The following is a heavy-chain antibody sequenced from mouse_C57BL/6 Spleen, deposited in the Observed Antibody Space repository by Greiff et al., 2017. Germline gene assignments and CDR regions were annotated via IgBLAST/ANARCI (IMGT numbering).Heavy chain of an antibody. Sequence: VQLKESGGGLVQPGGSMKLSCVASGFTFSNYWMNWVRQSPEKGLEWVAQIRLKSDNYATHYAESVKGRFTISRYDSKSSVYLQMNNLRAEDTGIYYCTVDYDYVLGYWYFDVWGTGTTVTVSS. D-gene: IGHD2-4*01. CDR3: TVDYDYVLGYWYFDV. J-gene: IGHJ1*03. CDR2: IRLKSDNYAT. V-gene: IGHV6-3*01. CDR1: GFTFSNYW.